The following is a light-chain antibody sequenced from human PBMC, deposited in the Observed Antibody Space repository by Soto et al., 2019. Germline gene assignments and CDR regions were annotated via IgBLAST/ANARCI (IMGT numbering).Light chain of an antibody. J-gene: IGKJ1*01. CDR3: QQYGSSPLT. V-gene: IGKV3-20*01. Sequence: IEMTQSPATLSVSPVEMATLSCRASQSVSSNLVWYQQKPGQAPRLLIYGASSRATGIPDRFSGSGSGTDFTLTISRLEPEDFAVYYCQQYGSSPLTFGQGTKVDIK. CDR2: GAS. CDR1: QSVSSN.